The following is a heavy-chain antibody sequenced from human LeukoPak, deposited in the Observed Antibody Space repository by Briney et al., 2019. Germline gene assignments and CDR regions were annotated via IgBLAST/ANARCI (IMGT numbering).Heavy chain of an antibody. CDR3: AHFGSAEYFQD. Sequence: PGGSLRLSCAASGFTFSSYAMSWVRQAPGKGLEWVGRIRSKTDGGTTDYAAPVKGRFTISRDDSKNTLYLQMNSLKTEDTAVYYCAHFGSAEYFQDWGQGTLVTVSS. V-gene: IGHV3-15*01. J-gene: IGHJ1*01. CDR2: IRSKTDGGTT. CDR1: GFTFSSYA. D-gene: IGHD3-10*01.